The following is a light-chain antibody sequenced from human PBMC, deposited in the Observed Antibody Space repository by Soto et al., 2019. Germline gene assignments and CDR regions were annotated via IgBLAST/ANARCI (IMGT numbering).Light chain of an antibody. J-gene: IGLJ2*01. CDR1: SSNIGATYD. CDR3: QSYDNSLNTVL. CDR2: GST. Sequence: QAVLTQPPSVSGAPGQRVTISCAGSSSNIGATYDVHWYQQLPGAAPKLLIYGSTNRPSGVPDRFSGSKSGASASLAITGLQAEDEAHYYCQSYDNSLNTVLFGGGTKVTVL. V-gene: IGLV1-40*01.